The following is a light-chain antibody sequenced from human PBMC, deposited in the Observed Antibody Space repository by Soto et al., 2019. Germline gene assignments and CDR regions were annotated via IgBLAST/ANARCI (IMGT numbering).Light chain of an antibody. CDR3: QQRANWPLTT. V-gene: IGKV3-11*01. CDR1: QSVGSD. CDR2: GAS. J-gene: IGKJ5*01. Sequence: EIVMTQSPATLSVSPGERSTLSCRASQSVGSDLAWYQQKPGQAPRLLIYGASNRATGIPARFSGSGSGTDFTLTIRSLEPEDFAIYYCQQRANWPLTTFGHGTRLEIK.